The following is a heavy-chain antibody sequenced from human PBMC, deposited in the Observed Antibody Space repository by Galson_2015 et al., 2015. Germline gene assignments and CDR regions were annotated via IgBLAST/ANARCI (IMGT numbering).Heavy chain of an antibody. CDR1: GFTFSSYG. D-gene: IGHD6-19*01. V-gene: IGHV3-33*01. J-gene: IGHJ4*02. CDR3: ARARGAEYSSGWYDY. CDR2: IWYDGSNK. Sequence: SLRLSCAASGFTFSSYGMHWVRQAPGKGLEWVAVIWYDGSNKYYADSVEGRFTISRDNSKNTLYLQMNSLRAEDTAVYYCARARGAEYSSGWYDYWGQGTLVTVSS.